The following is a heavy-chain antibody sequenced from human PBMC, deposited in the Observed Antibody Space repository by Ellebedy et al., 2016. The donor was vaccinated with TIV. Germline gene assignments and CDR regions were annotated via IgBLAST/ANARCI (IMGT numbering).Heavy chain of an antibody. CDR3: AKDFDVAVAGSDS. CDR1: GFTFTSFA. V-gene: IGHV3-23*01. CDR2: ITGISGTT. J-gene: IGHJ5*01. D-gene: IGHD6-19*01. Sequence: GESLKISCAASGFTFTSFATTWVRQAPGKGLEWVSGITGISGTTYYADSVKGRFTISRDNSKNTLYLQMNDLRVEDTALYYCAKDFDVAVAGSDSWGQGTLVTVSS.